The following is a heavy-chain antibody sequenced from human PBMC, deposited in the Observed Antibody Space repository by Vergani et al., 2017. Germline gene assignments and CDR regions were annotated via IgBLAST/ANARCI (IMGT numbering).Heavy chain of an antibody. J-gene: IGHJ1*01. CDR2: ISAYNGNT. V-gene: IGHV1-18*01. Sequence: QVQLVQSGAEVKKPGASVKVSCKASGYTFTSYGISWVRQAPGQGLEWMGWISAYNGNTNYAQKLQGRVTMTRDTSISTAYMELSRLRSDDTAVYYCARSLGIAAAGTSPYFQHWGQGTLVTVSS. D-gene: IGHD6-13*01. CDR1: GYTFTSYG. CDR3: ARSLGIAAAGTSPYFQH.